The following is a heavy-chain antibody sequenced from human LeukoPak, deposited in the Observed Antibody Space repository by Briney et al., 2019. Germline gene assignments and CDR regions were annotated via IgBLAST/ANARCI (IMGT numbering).Heavy chain of an antibody. CDR1: GFTFSSYG. J-gene: IGHJ4*02. D-gene: IGHD6-19*01. CDR3: AKETGSSGWFDY. Sequence: GGSLRLSCAASGFTFSSYGMHWVRQAPGKGLEWVAVISYDGSNKYYADSVKGRFTISRDNSKNTLCLQMNSLRAEDTAVYYCAKETGSSGWFDYWGQGTLVTVSS. V-gene: IGHV3-30*18. CDR2: ISYDGSNK.